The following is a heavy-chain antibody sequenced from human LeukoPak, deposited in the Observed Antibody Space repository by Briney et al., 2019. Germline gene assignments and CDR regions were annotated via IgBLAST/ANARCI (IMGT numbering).Heavy chain of an antibody. D-gene: IGHD3-22*01. CDR1: GYTFTSYY. V-gene: IGHV1-46*01. Sequence: GATVKVSCKASGYTFTSYYFHWVRQAPGQGLEWMGILNPSGGGTTYAQKFQGRVTMTRDTSTTTVYMELSSLRSEDTAVYYCARENYYDGSGSPSASAPVDHWGQGTLVTVSS. CDR2: LNPSGGGT. J-gene: IGHJ4*02. CDR3: ARENYYDGSGSPSASAPVDH.